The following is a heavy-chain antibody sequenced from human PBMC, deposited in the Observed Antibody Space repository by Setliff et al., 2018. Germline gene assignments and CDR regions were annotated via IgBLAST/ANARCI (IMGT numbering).Heavy chain of an antibody. CDR2: INPNSGGT. V-gene: IGHV1-2*04. CDR1: GYTFTGYY. J-gene: IGHJ6*02. CDR3: ARGGGSSGWYYYYYGMDV. Sequence: AASVKVSCKASGYTFTGYYMHWVRQAPGQGLEWMGWINPNSGGTNYAQKFQGWVTMTRDTSISTAYMELSRLRSDDTAVYYCARGGGSSGWYYYYYGMDVWGQGTTVTVSS. D-gene: IGHD6-19*01.